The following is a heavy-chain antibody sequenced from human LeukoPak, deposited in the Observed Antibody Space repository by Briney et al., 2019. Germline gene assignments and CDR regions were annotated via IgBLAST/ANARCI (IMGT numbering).Heavy chain of an antibody. CDR2: IYTGGTT. CDR3: ARDSSSYYFDY. CDR1: GFSVTSNH. D-gene: IGHD6-6*01. J-gene: IGHJ4*02. V-gene: IGHV3-66*01. Sequence: GGSLRLSCAASGFSVTSNHLNWVRQAPGKGLEWVSIIYTGGTTHYADSLNDRFTISRDDSINTLYLQMNSLRAEDTAVYYCARDSSSYYFDYWGQGTLVTVSS.